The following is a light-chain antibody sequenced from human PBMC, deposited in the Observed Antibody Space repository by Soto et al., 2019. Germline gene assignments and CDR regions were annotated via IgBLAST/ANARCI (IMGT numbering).Light chain of an antibody. V-gene: IGLV2-23*02. Sequence: QSALTQPPSVSGSLGQSITISCTGTSSDVGSYSLVSWYQQHPGKAPKLMIYEVSKRPSGISDRFSGSKSGNTASLTISGLQAEDEADYYCCSYAGISVFGGGTKLTVL. J-gene: IGLJ3*02. CDR2: EVS. CDR1: SSDVGSYSL. CDR3: CSYAGISV.